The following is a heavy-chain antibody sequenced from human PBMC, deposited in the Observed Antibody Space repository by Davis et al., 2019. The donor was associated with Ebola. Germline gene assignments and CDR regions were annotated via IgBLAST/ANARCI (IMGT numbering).Heavy chain of an antibody. CDR3: ASGRSIAVAAFYY. CDR2: IYYSGST. V-gene: IGHV4-59*01. J-gene: IGHJ4*02. CDR1: GGSISSYY. D-gene: IGHD6-19*01. Sequence: SETLSLTCTVSGGSISSYYWRWIRQPPGKGLEWIGYIYYSGSTNYNPSLKSRVTISVDTSKNQFSLKLSSVTAADTAVYYCASGRSIAVAAFYYWGQGTLVTVSS.